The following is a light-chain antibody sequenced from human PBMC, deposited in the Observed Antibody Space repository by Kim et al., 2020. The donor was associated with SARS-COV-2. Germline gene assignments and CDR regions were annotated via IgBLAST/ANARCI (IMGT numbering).Light chain of an antibody. J-gene: IGLJ1*01. CDR1: SSAVGGYNY. CDR2: DVS. CDR3: SSYTSSSTF. V-gene: IGLV2-14*04. Sequence: PGPSITFSGTVPSSAVGGYNYVSWYQQHPGKAPKLMIYDVSKRPSGVSNRFSGSKSGNTASLTISGLQAEDEADYYCSSYTSSSTFFGTGTKVTVL.